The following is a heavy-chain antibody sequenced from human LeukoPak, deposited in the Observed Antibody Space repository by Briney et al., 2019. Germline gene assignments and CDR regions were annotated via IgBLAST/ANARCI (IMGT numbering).Heavy chain of an antibody. CDR3: ARPYYDSSAPPYDY. CDR1: GYSISSGYY. V-gene: IGHV4-38-2*01. J-gene: IGHJ4*02. D-gene: IGHD3-22*01. Sequence: SETLSLTCAVSGYSISSGYYWGWIRQPPGKGLEWIGSIYHSGSTYYNPSLKSRVTISVDTSKNQFSLKLSSVTAADTAVYYCARPYYDSSAPPYDYWGQGTLVTVSS. CDR2: IYHSGST.